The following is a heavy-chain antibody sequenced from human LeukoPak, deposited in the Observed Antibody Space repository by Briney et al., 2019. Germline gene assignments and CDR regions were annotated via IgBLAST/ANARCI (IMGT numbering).Heavy chain of an antibody. J-gene: IGHJ4*02. CDR3: ARPTNNYGDAFDY. CDR1: GYTFTGYF. Sequence: ASVKVSCKASGYTFTGYFMHWVRQASGQGLEWMGRINPNSGGANYAQKFQGRVTMTRDTSISTAYMELSRLRSDDTAVYYCARPTNNYGDAFDYWGQGTLVTVSS. D-gene: IGHD4-17*01. CDR2: INPNSGGA. V-gene: IGHV1-2*06.